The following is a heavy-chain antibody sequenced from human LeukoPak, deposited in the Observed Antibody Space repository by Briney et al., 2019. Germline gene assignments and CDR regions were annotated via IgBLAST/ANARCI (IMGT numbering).Heavy chain of an antibody. Sequence: GGSLRLSCAASGFTFSSHGMHWVRQAPGKGLEWVAFIRYDGSNKYYADSVKGRFTISRDNSKNTLYLQMNSLRAEDTAVYYCARNYGSESYSGMDVWGQGTTVTVSS. J-gene: IGHJ6*02. CDR1: GFTFSSHG. CDR3: ARNYGSESYSGMDV. D-gene: IGHD3-10*01. CDR2: IRYDGSNK. V-gene: IGHV3-30*02.